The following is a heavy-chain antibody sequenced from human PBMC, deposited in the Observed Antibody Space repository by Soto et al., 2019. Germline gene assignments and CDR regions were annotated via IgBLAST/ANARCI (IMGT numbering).Heavy chain of an antibody. CDR1: GGSITSYY. CDR3: ARDGGGSYSPIASDF. Sequence: PSETLSLTCTVSGGSITSYYWNWIRQPPGKGLEWIGNMYYSGTTNYSPSLKSRVTISVDTSKNQFSLNLRSVNAADTAVYYCARDGGGSYSPIASDFWGQGTRVTVSS. V-gene: IGHV4-59*01. D-gene: IGHD1-26*01. J-gene: IGHJ6*02. CDR2: MYYSGTT.